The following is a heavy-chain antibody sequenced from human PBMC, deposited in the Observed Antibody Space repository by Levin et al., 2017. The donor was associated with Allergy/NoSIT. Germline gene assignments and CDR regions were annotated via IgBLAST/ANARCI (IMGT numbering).Heavy chain of an antibody. CDR1: GFTFSSYS. CDR3: VRGIVGSISAS. J-gene: IGHJ4*02. D-gene: IGHD1-26*01. CDR2: ISSSSTTI. V-gene: IGHV3-48*02. Sequence: GGSLRLSCAASGFTFSSYSMNWVRQAPGKGLEWVSYISSSSTTIYYADSVKGRFSISRDNAENSMYLQMNRLRDEATALYYCVRGIVGSISASGGQGTLVTVSS.